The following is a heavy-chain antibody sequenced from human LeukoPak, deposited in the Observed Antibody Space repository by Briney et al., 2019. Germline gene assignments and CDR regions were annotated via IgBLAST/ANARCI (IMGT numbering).Heavy chain of an antibody. Sequence: GESLKISCKGSGYSFTSYWIGWVRQMPGKGLEWMGIIYPGDSDTRYSPSFQGQVTISADKSISTAYLQWSSLKASDTAMYYCARQSAYYDILKGASDYWGQGTLVTVSS. CDR2: IYPGDSDT. J-gene: IGHJ4*02. V-gene: IGHV5-51*01. CDR1: GYSFTSYW. CDR3: ARQSAYYDILKGASDY. D-gene: IGHD3-9*01.